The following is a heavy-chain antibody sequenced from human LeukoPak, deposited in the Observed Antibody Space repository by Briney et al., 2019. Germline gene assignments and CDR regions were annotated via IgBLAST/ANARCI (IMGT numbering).Heavy chain of an antibody. D-gene: IGHD3-9*01. CDR2: IIPIFGTA. Sequence: ASVKVSCKASGGTFSSYAISWVRQAPGQGLEWMGGIIPIFGTANYAQKFQGRVTITADKSTSTAYMELSSLRSEDTAVYYCAREPSFYDILTGCSNEWWFDPWGQGTLVTVSS. J-gene: IGHJ5*02. CDR1: GGTFSSYA. CDR3: AREPSFYDILTGCSNEWWFDP. V-gene: IGHV1-69*06.